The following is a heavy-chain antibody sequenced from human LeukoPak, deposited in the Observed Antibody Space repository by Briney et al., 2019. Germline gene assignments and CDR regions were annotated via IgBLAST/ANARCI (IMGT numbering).Heavy chain of an antibody. CDR3: ARQLPTAAADTRGYFDY. J-gene: IGHJ4*02. D-gene: IGHD6-25*01. CDR2: LFYGENS. CDR1: GGSISTISSSTYY. V-gene: IGHV4-39*01. Sequence: SETLSLTCTVSGGSISTISSSTYYWGWIRQAPGKGLEGIGSLFYGENSHYNPSLKSRATLSVDTSNNQFSLKLTSVTAADAAVYFCARQLPTAAADTRGYFDYWGQGTVVTVSS.